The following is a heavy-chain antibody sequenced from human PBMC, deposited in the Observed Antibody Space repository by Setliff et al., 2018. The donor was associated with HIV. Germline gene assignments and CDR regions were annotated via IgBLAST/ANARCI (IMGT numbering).Heavy chain of an antibody. Sequence: SETLSLTCAVYGVSMDSGDYSWGWVRQSPGKGLAWIGYIYNSGLTYYSPSLKSRLTISVDTSKNQFSLKLNSVTAADTAVYYCARVRGSSGWYVFDYWGQGTLVTVSS. CDR3: ARVRGSSGWYVFDY. V-gene: IGHV4-30-4*08. D-gene: IGHD6-19*01. J-gene: IGHJ4*02. CDR1: GVSMDSGDYS. CDR2: IYNSGLT.